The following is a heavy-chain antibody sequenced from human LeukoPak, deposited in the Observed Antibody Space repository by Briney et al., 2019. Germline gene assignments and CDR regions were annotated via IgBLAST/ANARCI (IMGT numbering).Heavy chain of an antibody. Sequence: SVKVSCKASGGTFSSYAISWVRQAPGQGLEWMGGIIPIFGTANYAQKFQGRVTFTTDESTSTAYMELSSLRSEDTAVYYCARDSVRGSYRYDYWGQGTLVTVSS. CDR2: IIPIFGTA. CDR3: ARDSVRGSYRYDY. CDR1: GGTFSSYA. D-gene: IGHD3-16*02. J-gene: IGHJ4*02. V-gene: IGHV1-69*05.